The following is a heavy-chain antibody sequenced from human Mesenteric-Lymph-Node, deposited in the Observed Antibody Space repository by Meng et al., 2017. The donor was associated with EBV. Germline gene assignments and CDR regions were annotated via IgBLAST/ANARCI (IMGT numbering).Heavy chain of an antibody. CDR3: AREGTTVTRWFDP. V-gene: IGHV4-61*01. D-gene: IGHD4-11*01. CDR1: GDSVSSGNNY. J-gene: IGHJ5*02. CDR2: IYFTGRT. Sequence: VQMKEPGPGLLKPSETLSLTCNAAGDSVSSGNNYWSWIRQSPGRGLEWIGNIYFTGRTFYNPALKSRVTISGDTSKNQFSLKLTSVTAADTAVYYCAREGTTVTRWFDPWGPGTLVTVSS.